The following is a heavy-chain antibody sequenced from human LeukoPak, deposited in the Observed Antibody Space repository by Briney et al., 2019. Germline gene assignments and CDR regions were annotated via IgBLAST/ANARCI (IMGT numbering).Heavy chain of an antibody. Sequence: GGSLRLSCAASGFTFDYCTMHWVRQAPGKTLEWVSLISWDGTTYYADSMKGRFTISRDNSKNSLYLQMDTLRSEDTAFYYCVKDLTYDSSGSVFDYWGQGILVTVSS. CDR1: GFTFDYCT. CDR3: VKDLTYDSSGSVFDY. D-gene: IGHD3-22*01. V-gene: IGHV3-43*01. CDR2: ISWDGTT. J-gene: IGHJ4*02.